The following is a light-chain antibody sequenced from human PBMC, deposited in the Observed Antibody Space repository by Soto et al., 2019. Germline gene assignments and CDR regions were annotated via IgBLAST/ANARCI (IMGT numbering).Light chain of an antibody. Sequence: QSVLTQPASVSGSPGQSITISCTGTNXDIGGYNYVSWYQQHPGKAPKLMIYEVSNRPSGVSNRFSGSKSGNTASLTISGLQAEDEADYYCSSYTSSSTPYVFGTGTKVTV. CDR1: NXDIGGYNY. V-gene: IGLV2-14*01. J-gene: IGLJ1*01. CDR3: SSYTSSSTPYV. CDR2: EVS.